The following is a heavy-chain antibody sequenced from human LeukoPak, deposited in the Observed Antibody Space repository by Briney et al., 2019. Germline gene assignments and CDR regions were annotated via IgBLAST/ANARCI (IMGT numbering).Heavy chain of an antibody. CDR3: ARSSNWFDP. J-gene: IGHJ5*02. Sequence: PSETLSLTCAVYGGSFSGYYWSWIRQPPGKGLEWIGEINHSGSTNYNPSLKSRVTISVDRSKNQFSLKLSSVTAADTAVYCCARSSNWFDPWGQGTLVTVSS. CDR2: INHSGST. V-gene: IGHV4-34*01. CDR1: GGSFSGYY. D-gene: IGHD6-6*01.